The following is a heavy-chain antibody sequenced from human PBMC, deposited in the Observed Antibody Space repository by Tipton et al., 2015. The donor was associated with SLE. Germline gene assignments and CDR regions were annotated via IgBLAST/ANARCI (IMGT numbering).Heavy chain of an antibody. CDR1: GFTFSSYA. V-gene: IGHV3-30*04. Sequence: SLRLSCADSGFTFSSYAMHWVRQAPGKGLEWVAVISYDGSNKYYADSVKGRFTISRDNSKNTLYLQMNSLRAEDTAVYYCAREPPITGTPFDYWGQGTLVTVSS. CDR2: ISYDGSNK. CDR3: AREPPITGTPFDY. J-gene: IGHJ4*02. D-gene: IGHD1-20*01.